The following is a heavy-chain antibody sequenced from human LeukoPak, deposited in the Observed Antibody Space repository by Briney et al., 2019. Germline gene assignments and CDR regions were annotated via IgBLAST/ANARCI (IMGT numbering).Heavy chain of an antibody. CDR2: ISGSGGST. D-gene: IGHD4-17*01. Sequence: ETLSLTCAVYGGSFSGYYWSWVRQAPGKGLEWVSAISGSGGSTYYADSVKGRFTISRDNSKNTLYLQMNSLRAEDTAVYYCAKDSLPYYGDYVSWFDPWGQGTLVTVSS. CDR3: AKDSLPYYGDYVSWFDP. J-gene: IGHJ5*02. CDR1: GGSFSGYY. V-gene: IGHV3-23*01.